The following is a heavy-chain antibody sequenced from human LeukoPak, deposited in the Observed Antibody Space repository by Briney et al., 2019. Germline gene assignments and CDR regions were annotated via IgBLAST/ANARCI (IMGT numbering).Heavy chain of an antibody. CDR2: ISNTSNNI. CDR1: GFTFSSYN. J-gene: IGHJ1*01. Sequence: PGGSLRLSCAASGFTFSSYNMNWIRQAPGRGLEWVSSISNTSNNIYYADSVKGLFTISRDNANNSLYLQMNSLRAEDTAVYFFSRVHSGSQLWGQGTLVTVSS. D-gene: IGHD1-26*01. CDR3: SRVHSGSQL. V-gene: IGHV3-21*01.